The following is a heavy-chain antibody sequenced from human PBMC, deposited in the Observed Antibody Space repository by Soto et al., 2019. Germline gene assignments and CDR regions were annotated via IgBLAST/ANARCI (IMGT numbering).Heavy chain of an antibody. CDR2: IKQDGSDK. CDR3: ARDLSVAGPDY. J-gene: IGHJ4*02. V-gene: IGHV3-7*01. D-gene: IGHD6-19*01. Sequence: GGSLRLSCAASGFTFSSYWMSWVRQAPGKGLEWVANIKQDGSDKYYADSLKGRFTISRDNSKNTLYLQMNSLRGEGTAVYYCARDLSVAGPDYWGQGTLVTVSS. CDR1: GFTFSSYW.